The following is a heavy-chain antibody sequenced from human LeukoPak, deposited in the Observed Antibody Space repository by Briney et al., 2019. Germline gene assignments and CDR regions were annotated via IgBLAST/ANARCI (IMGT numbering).Heavy chain of an antibody. V-gene: IGHV4-39*01. CDR1: GFTFSSYW. J-gene: IGHJ6*03. CDR3: ARHEGYYYYYMDV. Sequence: GSLRLSCAASGFTFSSYWMSWVRQAPGKGLEWIGSIYYSGSTYYNPSLKSRVTISVDTSKNQFSLKLSSVTAADTAVYYCARHEGYYYYYMDVWGKGTTVTVSS. CDR2: IYYSGST.